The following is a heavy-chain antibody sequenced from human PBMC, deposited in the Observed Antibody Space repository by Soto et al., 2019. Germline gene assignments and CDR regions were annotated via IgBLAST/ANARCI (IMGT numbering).Heavy chain of an antibody. CDR1: GGSISSGGYY. D-gene: IGHD3-9*01. J-gene: IGHJ6*03. Sequence: SETLSLTCTVSGGSISSGGYYWSWIRQHPGKGLEWIGYIYYSGSTYYNPSLKSRVTISVDTSKNQFSLKLSSVTAADTAVYYCARGSNDILTGYYGYYMDVWGKGTTVTVSS. V-gene: IGHV4-31*03. CDR3: ARGSNDILTGYYGYYMDV. CDR2: IYYSGST.